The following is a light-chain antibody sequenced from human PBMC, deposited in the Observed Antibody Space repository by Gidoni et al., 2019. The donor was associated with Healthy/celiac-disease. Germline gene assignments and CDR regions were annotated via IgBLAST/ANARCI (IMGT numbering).Light chain of an antibody. Sequence: QSALTQPASVSGSPGQSITIYSTGTSSDVGGYHYVSWYQLHPGKATKLMIYDVSNRPSGVSNRCSGSKTGNTASLPISGLQAEDEADYYCSSYTSSSTPVFGGGTKLTVL. V-gene: IGLV2-14*01. CDR1: SSDVGGYHY. J-gene: IGLJ2*01. CDR2: DVS. CDR3: SSYTSSSTPV.